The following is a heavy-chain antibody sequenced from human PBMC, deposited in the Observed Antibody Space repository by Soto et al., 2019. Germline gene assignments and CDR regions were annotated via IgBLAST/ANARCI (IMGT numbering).Heavy chain of an antibody. V-gene: IGHV3-7*01. J-gene: IGHJ4*02. CDR1: GFTFRRYW. D-gene: IGHD6-13*01. CDR3: VRELDGYSRFDS. Sequence: PGGSLRLSCAASGFTFRRYWMAWVRQAPGKGLEWVATIKLDGREKNYLDSVQGRFTISRANAENSLSLQMSSLRGEDTAVYFCVRELDGYSRFDSWGLGTPVTVSS. CDR2: IKLDGREK.